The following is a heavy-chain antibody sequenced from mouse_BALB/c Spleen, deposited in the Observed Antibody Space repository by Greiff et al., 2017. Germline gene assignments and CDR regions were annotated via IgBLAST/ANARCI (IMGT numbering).Heavy chain of an antibody. CDR2: ISDGGSYT. J-gene: IGHJ2*01. V-gene: IGHV5-4*02. D-gene: IGHD1-1*01. CDR3: ARAYGSSWFAY. CDR1: GFTFSDYY. Sequence: EVKVVESGGGLVKPGGSLKLSCAASGFTFSDYYMYWVRQTPEKRLEWVATISDGGSYTYYPDSVKGRFTISRDNAKNNLYLQMSSLKSEDTAMYYCARAYGSSWFAYWGQGTTLTVSS.